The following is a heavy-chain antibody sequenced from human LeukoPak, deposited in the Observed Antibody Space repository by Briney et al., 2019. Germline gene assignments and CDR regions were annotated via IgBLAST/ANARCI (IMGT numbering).Heavy chain of an antibody. CDR3: GRQLVDWFDP. V-gene: IGHV4-59*08. D-gene: IGHD2-8*02. Sequence: SETLSLTGTVSGGSISTYYWSWIRQPPGKGLEWIGYIYYSGSTNYNPSLKSRVTISVDKSKNQFSLKLSSVTAADTAVYYCGRQLVDWFDPWGQGTLVTVSS. CDR2: IYYSGST. J-gene: IGHJ5*02. CDR1: GGSISTYY.